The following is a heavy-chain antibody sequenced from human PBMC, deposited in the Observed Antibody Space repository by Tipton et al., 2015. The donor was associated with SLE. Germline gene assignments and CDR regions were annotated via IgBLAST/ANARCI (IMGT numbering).Heavy chain of an antibody. V-gene: IGHV4-39*07. CDR2: IYYSGST. Sequence: LRLSCTVSGGSISSSSYYWGWIRQPPGKGLEWIGSIYYSGSTYYNPSLKSRVTISVDTSKNQFSLKLSSVTAADTAVYYCARSGKGPFGVVPRPFDYWGQGTLVTVSS. CDR1: GGSISSSSYY. D-gene: IGHD3-3*01. CDR3: ARSGKGPFGVVPRPFDY. J-gene: IGHJ4*02.